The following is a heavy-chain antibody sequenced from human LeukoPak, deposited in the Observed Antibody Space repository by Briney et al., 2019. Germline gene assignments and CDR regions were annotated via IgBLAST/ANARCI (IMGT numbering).Heavy chain of an antibody. CDR1: GFTFSSYW. V-gene: IGHV3-74*03. D-gene: IGHD3-3*01. CDR2: INSDGSST. J-gene: IGHJ3*02. Sequence: GGSLRLSCAASGFTFSSYWMHWVRQAPGKGLVWVSLINSDGSSTTYADSVKGRFTISRDNVKNTLYLQMNSLRAEDTAVYYCARGLTIFGVVNDAFDIWGQGTMVTVSS. CDR3: ARGLTIFGVVNDAFDI.